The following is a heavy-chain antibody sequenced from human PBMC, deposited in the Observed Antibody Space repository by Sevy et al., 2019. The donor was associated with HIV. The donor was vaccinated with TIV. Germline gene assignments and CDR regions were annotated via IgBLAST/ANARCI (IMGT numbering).Heavy chain of an antibody. V-gene: IGHV3-7*04. CDR2: ISPEGSRI. D-gene: IGHD3-10*01. Sequence: GGSLRLSCAASGFGFSGAWMNWVLQAPGKGLEWVAIISPEGSRIDYADSVEGRLIISRDNANSSVSLQMNSLRVEDMGVYYCVKDRGWKTFDYWGQGALVTVSS. J-gene: IGHJ4*02. CDR1: GFGFSGAW. CDR3: VKDRGWKTFDY.